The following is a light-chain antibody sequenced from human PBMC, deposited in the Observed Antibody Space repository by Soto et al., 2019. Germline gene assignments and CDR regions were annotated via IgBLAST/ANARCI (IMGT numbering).Light chain of an antibody. CDR2: EGS. CDR3: CSYAVSSTWV. CDR1: SSDVGSYNL. V-gene: IGLV2-23*01. J-gene: IGLJ3*02. Sequence: QYALTQPASVSGSPGQSITISCTGTSSDVGSYNLVSWYQQHPGKAPKLMIYEGSKRPSGVSNRFSGSKSGNMASLTISGLQAEDEADYYCCSYAVSSTWVFGGGTKLTVL.